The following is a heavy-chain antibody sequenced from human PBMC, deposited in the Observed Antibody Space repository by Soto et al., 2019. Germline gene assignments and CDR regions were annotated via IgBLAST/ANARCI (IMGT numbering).Heavy chain of an antibody. CDR3: ARGVRDIVVVPAAMHYYYYMDV. V-gene: IGHV1-18*01. D-gene: IGHD2-2*01. CDR1: GYTFTSYG. CDR2: MNPYNGNT. Sequence: ASVKVSCKASGYTFTSYGISWVRQAPGQGLEWMGWMNPYNGNTNYAQKLQGRVTMTRNTSISTAYMELSSLRSEDTAVYYCARGVRDIVVVPAAMHYYYYMDVWGKGTTVTVSS. J-gene: IGHJ6*03.